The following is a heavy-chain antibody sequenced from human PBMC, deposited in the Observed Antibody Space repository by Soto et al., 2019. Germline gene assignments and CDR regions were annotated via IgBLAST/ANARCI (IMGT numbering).Heavy chain of an antibody. D-gene: IGHD4-17*01. CDR3: ARVSTVSRVTTLTRDY. J-gene: IGHJ4*02. CDR2: INHSGST. V-gene: IGHV4-34*01. CDR1: GGSFSGYY. Sequence: SETLCLTCAVYGGSFSGYYWSWIRQPPGKGLEWIGEINHSGSTNYNPSLKSRVTISVDTSKNQFSLKLSSVTAADTAVYYCARVSTVSRVTTLTRDYWGQGTMGTVCS.